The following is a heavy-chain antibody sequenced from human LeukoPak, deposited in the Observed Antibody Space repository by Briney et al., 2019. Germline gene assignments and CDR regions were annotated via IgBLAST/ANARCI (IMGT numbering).Heavy chain of an antibody. Sequence: SGVSLRLSCAASGFTFRTYTMNWVRQAPGKGLEWVAVIWYDGSNRYYADSVKGRFTISRDNSKNTLYLQMNSPRAEDTAVYYCARDRDSSAFSGAFDIWGQGTMVTVSS. D-gene: IGHD3-22*01. CDR2: IWYDGSNR. CDR1: GFTFRTYT. J-gene: IGHJ3*02. CDR3: ARDRDSSAFSGAFDI. V-gene: IGHV3-33*08.